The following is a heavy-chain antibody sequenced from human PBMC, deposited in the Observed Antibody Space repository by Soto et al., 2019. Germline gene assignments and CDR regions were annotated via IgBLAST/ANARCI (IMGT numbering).Heavy chain of an antibody. J-gene: IGHJ6*02. V-gene: IGHV4-39*02. CDR3: ARDPNIVTTIRVRYYYYGMEV. CDR1: GVSISSDNYC. D-gene: IGHD5-12*01. Sequence: PSETLSLTCTVSGVSISSDNYCWGWIRRPPGKGLEWIGNIYYSGSTYYNPSLKSRVTISVDTSKNSLYLQMNSLRAEDTAVYYCARDPNIVTTIRVRYYYYGMEVWGQGTTVTVSS. CDR2: IYYSGST.